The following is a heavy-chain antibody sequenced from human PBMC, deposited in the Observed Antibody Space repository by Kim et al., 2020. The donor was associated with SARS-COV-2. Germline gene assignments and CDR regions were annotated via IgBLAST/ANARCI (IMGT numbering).Heavy chain of an antibody. V-gene: IGHV3-30*18. CDR3: AKDRPLLRYFDS. D-gene: IGHD3-9*01. J-gene: IGHJ4*02. Sequence: GGSLRLSCAASGFTFSSYGMHWVRQAPGKGLEWVAVISYDGSNKYYADSVKGRFTISRDNSKNTLYLQMNSLRAEDTAVYYCAKDRPLLRYFDSWGQGTLVTVSS. CDR2: ISYDGSNK. CDR1: GFTFSSYG.